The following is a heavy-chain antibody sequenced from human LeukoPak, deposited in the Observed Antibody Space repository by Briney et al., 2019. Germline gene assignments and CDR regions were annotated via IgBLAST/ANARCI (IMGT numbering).Heavy chain of an antibody. Sequence: GASVKVSCKASGFTFTSSAVQWVRQARGQRLEWIGWIVVGSGNTNYAQKFQERVTITRDMSTSTAYMELSSLRSEDTAVYYCAADASYDYYYHGMDVWGQGTTVTVSS. CDR3: AADASYDYYYHGMDV. CDR2: IVVGSGNT. V-gene: IGHV1-58*01. CDR1: GFTFTSSA. J-gene: IGHJ6*02. D-gene: IGHD5-12*01.